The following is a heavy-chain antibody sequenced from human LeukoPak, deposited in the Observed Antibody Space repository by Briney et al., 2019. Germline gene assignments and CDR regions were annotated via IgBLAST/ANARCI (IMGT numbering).Heavy chain of an antibody. V-gene: IGHV3-20*04. J-gene: IGHJ3*02. D-gene: IGHD2-21*02. CDR3: AREPFRLAYCGGDCYLSAFDI. CDR1: GFTFGDYG. CDR2: INWNGGST. Sequence: GGSLRLSCAASGFTFGDYGMSWVRQAPGKGLEWVSGINWNGGSTGYADSVKGRFTISRDNAKNSLYLQMNSLRAEDTALYYCAREPFRLAYCGGDCYLSAFDIWGQGTMVTVSS.